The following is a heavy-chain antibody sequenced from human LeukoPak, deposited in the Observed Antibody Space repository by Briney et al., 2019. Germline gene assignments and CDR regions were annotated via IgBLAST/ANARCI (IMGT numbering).Heavy chain of an antibody. CDR3: AKGSSSWHYFDY. V-gene: IGHV3-30*02. CDR2: IRYDGSNK. J-gene: IGHJ4*02. Sequence: GGSLGLSCAASGFTFSSYGMHWVRQAPGKGLEWVAFIRYDGSNKYYADSVKGRFTISRDNSKNTLYLQMNSLRAEDTAVYYCAKGSSSWHYFDYWGQGTLVTVSS. D-gene: IGHD6-13*01. CDR1: GFTFSSYG.